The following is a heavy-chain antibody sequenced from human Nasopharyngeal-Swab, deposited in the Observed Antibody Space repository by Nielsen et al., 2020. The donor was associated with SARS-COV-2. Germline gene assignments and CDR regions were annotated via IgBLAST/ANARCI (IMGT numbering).Heavy chain of an antibody. D-gene: IGHD3-3*01. CDR2: IYYSGST. Sequence: SETLSLTCTVSGGSISSYYCSWIRQRPGKGLEWIGYIYYSGSTNYNPSLKSRVTISVDTSKNQLSLKLSSVTAADTAVYYCAREIRVWGDFWSGYYTQFDYWGQGTLVTVSS. J-gene: IGHJ4*02. CDR1: GGSISSYY. V-gene: IGHV4-59*01. CDR3: AREIRVWGDFWSGYYTQFDY.